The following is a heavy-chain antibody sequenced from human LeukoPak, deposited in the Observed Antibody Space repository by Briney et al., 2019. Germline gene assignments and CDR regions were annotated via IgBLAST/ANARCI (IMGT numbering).Heavy chain of an antibody. D-gene: IGHD2-2*01. J-gene: IGHJ4*02. CDR3: ARQYCSSTSCYNDY. V-gene: IGHV4-30-4*01. Sequence: SETLSLTCTVSGGSISSGDYYWSWIRQPPGKGLEWIGYIYYSGSTYYNPSLKSRVTISVDTSKNQFSLKLSSVTAADTAVYYCARQYCSSTSCYNDYWGQGTLVTVSS. CDR1: GGSISSGDYY. CDR2: IYYSGST.